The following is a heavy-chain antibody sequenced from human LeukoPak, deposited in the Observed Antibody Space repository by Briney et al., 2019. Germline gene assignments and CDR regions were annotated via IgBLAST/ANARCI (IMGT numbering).Heavy chain of an antibody. CDR2: SNAGNGNT. V-gene: IGHV1-3*02. CDR3: ARDSRYKQWLAHFDY. CDR1: GYTFTSYA. D-gene: IGHD6-19*01. J-gene: IGHJ4*02. Sequence: GASVKVSCKASGYTFTSYAMHWVRQAPGQRLEWMGWSNAGNGNTKYSQEFQGRVTITRDTSASTAYMELSSLRSDDTAVYYCARDSRYKQWLAHFDYWGQGSLVTVSS.